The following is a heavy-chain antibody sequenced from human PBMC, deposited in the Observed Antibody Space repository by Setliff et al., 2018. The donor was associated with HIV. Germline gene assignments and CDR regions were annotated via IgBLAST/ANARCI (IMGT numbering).Heavy chain of an antibody. J-gene: IGHJ6*03. CDR3: ARGFSGDYLFTGYLDV. CDR2: INHSRRT. Sequence: SETLSLTCAVYGGSFSGFYWNWIRQAPGKGLEWIGEINHSRRTKYNPSLKSRVTISVDTSKSQFSLKLSSVTAADTAFYYCARGFSGDYLFTGYLDVWGKGTTGTVSS. D-gene: IGHD3-22*01. V-gene: IGHV4-34*01. CDR1: GGSFSGFY.